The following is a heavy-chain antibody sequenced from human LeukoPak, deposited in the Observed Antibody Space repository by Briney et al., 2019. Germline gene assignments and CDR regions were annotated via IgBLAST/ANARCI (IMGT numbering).Heavy chain of an antibody. Sequence: GASVKVSCKASGYTFTSYGISWVRQAPGQGLEWMGWISAYNGNTNYAQKFQGRVTVTTDTSTSTAYMELRSLRSDDTAAYYCARVLTGGGSYYYSFAYWGQGTLVTVSS. D-gene: IGHD1-26*01. V-gene: IGHV1-18*01. CDR2: ISAYNGNT. CDR3: ARVLTGGGSYYYSFAY. CDR1: GYTFTSYG. J-gene: IGHJ4*02.